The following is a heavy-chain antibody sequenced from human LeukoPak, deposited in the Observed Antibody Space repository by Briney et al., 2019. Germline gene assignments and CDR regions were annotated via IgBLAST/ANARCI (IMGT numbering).Heavy chain of an antibody. D-gene: IGHD6-19*01. Sequence: GGTLRLSCEASGITFNNYWLHWVRQAPGKGLLCVSRVDTDGSGTISADSVKGRFTVSRDNAKNTLYLQMISLRAEDTAVYYCARGGYSSGLDYWGQGILVTVSS. CDR2: VDTDGSGT. CDR3: ARGGYSSGLDY. V-gene: IGHV3-74*01. J-gene: IGHJ4*02. CDR1: GITFNNYW.